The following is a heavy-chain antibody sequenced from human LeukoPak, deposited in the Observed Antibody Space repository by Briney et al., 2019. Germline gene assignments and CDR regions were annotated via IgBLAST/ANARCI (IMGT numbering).Heavy chain of an antibody. CDR3: ARSGYCSSTSCPGGYFQH. D-gene: IGHD2-2*01. J-gene: IGHJ1*01. Sequence: GASVKVSCKASGYTFTSYAMHWVRQAPGQRLEWMGWINAGNGNTKYSQKFQGRVTITRDTSASTAYMELSSLRSEDTAVYYCARSGYCSSTSCPGGYFQHWGRGTLVTVSS. CDR2: INAGNGNT. V-gene: IGHV1-3*01. CDR1: GYTFTSYA.